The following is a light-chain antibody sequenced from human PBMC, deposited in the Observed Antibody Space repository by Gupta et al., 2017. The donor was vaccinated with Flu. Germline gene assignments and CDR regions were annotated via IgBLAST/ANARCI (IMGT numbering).Light chain of an antibody. CDR1: QNINTW. Sequence: IQMTQSPSTLSVSVGDRVTITCRASQNINTWLAWYQQKPRGAPKLLIYKTSSLETGVPSRFSGHGDGTEFTLTISSLHPDDFATYYCQQCNTYSFGQGTKVE. J-gene: IGKJ1*01. CDR3: QQCNTYS. CDR2: KTS. V-gene: IGKV1-5*03.